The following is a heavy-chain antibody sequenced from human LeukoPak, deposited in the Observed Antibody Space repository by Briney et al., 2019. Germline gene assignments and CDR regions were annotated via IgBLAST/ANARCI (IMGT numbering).Heavy chain of an antibody. CDR2: IYENGGTT. CDR1: GFTFRSHA. CDR3: LRLSGPLDDY. D-gene: IGHD3-3*02. V-gene: IGHV3-23*01. J-gene: IGHJ4*02. Sequence: PGGSLRLSCVGSGFTFRSHAMSWVRQAPEKGLEFVSGIYENGGTTYYADSVKGRFSISRDNSKNSLYLQMNSLRAEDTAFYYCLRLSGPLDDYWGQGTLVTVSS.